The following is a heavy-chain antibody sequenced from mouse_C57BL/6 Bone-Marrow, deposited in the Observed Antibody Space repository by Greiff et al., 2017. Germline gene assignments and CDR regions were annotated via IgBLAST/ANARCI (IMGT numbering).Heavy chain of an antibody. Sequence: VQLQQSGPGLVQPSQSLSITCTVSGFSLTSYGVHWVRQSPGKGLEWLGVIWRGGSTDYNAAFMSRLSITTDNSKSLGFFKMNCLQADDTAIYYCAAPFYAMDYWGQGTSVTVSS. V-gene: IGHV2-5*01. CDR3: AAPFYAMDY. CDR1: GFSLTSYG. CDR2: IWRGGST. J-gene: IGHJ4*01.